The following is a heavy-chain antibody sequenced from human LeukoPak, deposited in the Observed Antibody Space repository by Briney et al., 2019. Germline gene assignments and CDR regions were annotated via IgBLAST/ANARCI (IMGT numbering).Heavy chain of an antibody. CDR2: IKSKTDGGTT. CDR1: GFTFSNAW. V-gene: IGHV3-15*01. Sequence: GGSLRLSCAASGFTFSNAWMSWVRQAPGKGLEWVGRIKSKTDGGTTDYAAPVKGRFTISRDDSKNTLYLQMNSLKTEDTAVYYCTTGTYSIAVALFDYWGQGTLVTVSS. D-gene: IGHD6-19*01. CDR3: TTGTYSIAVALFDY. J-gene: IGHJ4*02.